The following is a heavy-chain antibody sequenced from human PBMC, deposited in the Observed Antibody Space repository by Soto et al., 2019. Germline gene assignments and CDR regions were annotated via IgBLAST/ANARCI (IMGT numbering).Heavy chain of an antibody. CDR1: GFTFSDYA. J-gene: IGHJ4*02. CDR3: ANVPIWCSSTSCYAEGFDY. CDR2: ISAGGST. V-gene: IGHV3-23*01. D-gene: IGHD2-2*01. Sequence: PVGSLRLSCTDSGFTFSDYAMSWVRQPPGKGLEWVSVISAGGSTYYADSVKGRFTVSRANSKNTLYLQMKSLRAEDTAVYYCANVPIWCSSTSCYAEGFDYWGQGTLVTVSS.